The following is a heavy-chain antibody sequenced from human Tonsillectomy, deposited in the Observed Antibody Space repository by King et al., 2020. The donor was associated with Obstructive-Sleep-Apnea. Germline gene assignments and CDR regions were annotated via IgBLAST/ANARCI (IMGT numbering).Heavy chain of an antibody. CDR3: AKRTSIAVAGTVSPYYFDY. D-gene: IGHD6-19*01. CDR1: GFTFSSYA. CDR2: ISGSGGST. Sequence: VQLVESGGGLVQPGGSLRLSCAASGFTFSSYAMIWVRQAAGKGLEWVSVISGSGGSTYYADSVEGRFTISRDNSKDTLFLQMSSLRAEDTALYFCAKRTSIAVAGTVSPYYFDYWGQGTLVTVSS. J-gene: IGHJ4*02. V-gene: IGHV3-23*04.